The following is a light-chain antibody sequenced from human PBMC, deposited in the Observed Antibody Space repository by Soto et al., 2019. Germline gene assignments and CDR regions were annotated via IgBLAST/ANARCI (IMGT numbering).Light chain of an antibody. J-gene: IGKJ4*01. V-gene: IGKV3-20*01. Sequence: EIVLTQSPGTLSLSPGERATLACRASQSIRSSYLAWYQQKPGQPPRLLIYGASSRATGIPDRFSGSGSGTDFTLTISRLEPEDFAVYYCQQYGSSFGGGTKVDIK. CDR3: QQYGSS. CDR1: QSIRSSY. CDR2: GAS.